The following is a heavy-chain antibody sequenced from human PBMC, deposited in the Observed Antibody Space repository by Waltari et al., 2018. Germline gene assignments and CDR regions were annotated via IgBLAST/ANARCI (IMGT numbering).Heavy chain of an antibody. D-gene: IGHD2-15*01. Sequence: EVQLVESGGGLVKPGGSLRLSCAASGFTFSSYSMNWVRQAPGTGLEWVSSISSSSRYIYSADSVKGRFNISRDNAKNSLYLQMNSLRAEDTAVYYCARATSGGNCYWWGQGTLVTVSS. V-gene: IGHV3-21*01. J-gene: IGHJ4*02. CDR1: GFTFSSYS. CDR2: ISSSSRYI. CDR3: ARATSGGNCYW.